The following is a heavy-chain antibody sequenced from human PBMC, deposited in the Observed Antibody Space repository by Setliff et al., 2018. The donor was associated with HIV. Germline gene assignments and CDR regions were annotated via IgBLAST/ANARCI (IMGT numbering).Heavy chain of an antibody. CDR3: ARANSLLQYNEGWSPENPFNI. Sequence: SETLSLTCTVSGGSISRSSYFWTWIRQRPGQGLEWIGYIYYNGRVSYSEKTYYSPSLKSRVTMSVDSSKNQFSLKLSSVTAADTAIYYCARANSLLQYNEGWSPENPFNIWGQGTLVTVSS. CDR2: IYYNGRVSYSEKT. CDR1: GGSISRSSYF. V-gene: IGHV4-31*03. D-gene: IGHD1-20*01. J-gene: IGHJ4*03.